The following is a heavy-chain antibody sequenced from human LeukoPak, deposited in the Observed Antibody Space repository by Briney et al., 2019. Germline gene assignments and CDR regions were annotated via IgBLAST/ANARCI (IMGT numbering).Heavy chain of an antibody. Sequence: SETLSLTCTVSGGSVSSGSYYWSWIRQPPGKGLEWIGYIYYSGSTNYNPSLKSRVTISVDTSKNQFSLKLSSVTAADTAVYYCARLLVGATRSHVRAFDIWGQGTMVTVSS. CDR1: GGSVSSGSYY. V-gene: IGHV4-61*01. J-gene: IGHJ3*02. D-gene: IGHD1-26*01. CDR2: IYYSGST. CDR3: ARLLVGATRSHVRAFDI.